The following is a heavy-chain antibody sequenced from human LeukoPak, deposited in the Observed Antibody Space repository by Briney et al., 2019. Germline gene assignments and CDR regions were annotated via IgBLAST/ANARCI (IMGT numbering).Heavy chain of an antibody. CDR2: ISWDGGST. J-gene: IGHJ3*02. CDR1: GFTFDDYA. CDR3: AKSVVGEDAFDI. Sequence: PGGSLRLSCAASGFTFDDYAMHWVRQAPGKGLEWFSLISWDGGSTYYADSVKGRFTISRDNSKNSLYLQMNSLRAEDTALYYCAKSVVGEDAFDIWGQGTMVTVSS. D-gene: IGHD2-2*01. V-gene: IGHV3-43D*03.